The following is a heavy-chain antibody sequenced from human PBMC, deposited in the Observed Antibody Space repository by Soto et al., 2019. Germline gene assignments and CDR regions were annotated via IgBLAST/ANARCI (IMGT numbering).Heavy chain of an antibody. D-gene: IGHD2-2*01. CDR2: LIPIFGTV. CDR3: RFSTSPEGGYYYYYGMDV. J-gene: IGHJ6*02. CDR1: GGTFSSYG. V-gene: IGHV1-69*13. Sequence: ASVKVSCKASGGTFSSYGITWVRQAPGQGLEWMGGLIPIFGTVNYAQKFQGRVTLIADESTSTAYMELSNLRSEDTAVYYCRFSTSPEGGYYYYYGMDVWGQGTTVTVSS.